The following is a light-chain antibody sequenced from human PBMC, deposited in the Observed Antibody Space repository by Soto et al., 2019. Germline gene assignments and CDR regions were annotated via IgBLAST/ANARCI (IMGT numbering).Light chain of an antibody. V-gene: IGKV1-5*03. Sequence: DIQMTQSPSTLSASIGDRVTITCRASQSIKIWLAWYQQQPGKAPKLLIYKASTLESGVPSRFSGSGSGTQFTLTISSLQPEDFATYHCQQYDTSPWTFGLGTKVEMK. CDR1: QSIKIW. CDR3: QQYDTSPWT. J-gene: IGKJ1*01. CDR2: KAS.